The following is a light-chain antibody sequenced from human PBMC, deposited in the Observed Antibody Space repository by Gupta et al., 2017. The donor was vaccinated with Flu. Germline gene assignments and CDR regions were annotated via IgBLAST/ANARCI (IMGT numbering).Light chain of an antibody. CDR2: EVS. V-gene: IGLV2-14*01. J-gene: IGLJ3*02. CDR3: SSYTSSSTRV. CDR1: SSDVGGYHD. Sequence: QSALTQPASASGPAGQSIAIPCTGTSSDVGGYHDVSCYQQHPGKAPKLMIYEVSNRPSGVSNRFAGSKSSNTAPLTISGLQAEDEADYYCSSYTSSSTRVFGGGTKLTVL.